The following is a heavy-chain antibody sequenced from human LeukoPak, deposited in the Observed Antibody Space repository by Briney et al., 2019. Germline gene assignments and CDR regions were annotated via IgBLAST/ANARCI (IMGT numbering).Heavy chain of an antibody. CDR2: ISYDGSNK. CDR3: AKAVTSDYHSLYYNYYMDV. J-gene: IGHJ6*03. CDR1: GFTFRSYA. Sequence: PGGSLRLSCAASGFTFRSYAMHWVRQAPGKGLEWVAVISYDGSNKYFGDSVKGRFTISRDNSKNTLDLQMDSLRAEDTTIYYCAKAVTSDYHSLYYNYYMDVWGKGTTVTVSS. V-gene: IGHV3-30*18. D-gene: IGHD3-10*01.